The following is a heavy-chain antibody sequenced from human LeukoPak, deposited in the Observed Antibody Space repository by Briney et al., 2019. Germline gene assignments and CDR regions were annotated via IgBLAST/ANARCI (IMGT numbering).Heavy chain of an antibody. CDR2: KRKDGSEK. J-gene: IGHJ4*02. Sequence: GGSLRLFCAASGFTFSTYGMHWVRQAPGKGLEWVAFKRKDGSEKYYALSVKGRFPISRDNSKNTLYLQMNSLRAEDTAVFYCAKHTGGTHFDYWGQGTLVTVSS. CDR1: GFTFSTYG. V-gene: IGHV3-30*02. D-gene: IGHD1-26*01. CDR3: AKHTGGTHFDY.